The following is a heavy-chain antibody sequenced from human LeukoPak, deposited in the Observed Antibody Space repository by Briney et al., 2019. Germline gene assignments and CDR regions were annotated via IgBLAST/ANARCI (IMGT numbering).Heavy chain of an antibody. CDR1: GGSISSYY. J-gene: IGHJ4*02. Sequence: SETLSLTCTVSGGSISSYYWSWIRQPPGKGLEWIGYIYYSGSTNYNPSLKSRVTISVDTSKNQFSLKLSSVTAADTAVYHCARGYYYGSGNYYNDWGQGTLVTVSS. D-gene: IGHD3-10*01. CDR3: ARGYYYGSGNYYND. V-gene: IGHV4-59*01. CDR2: IYYSGST.